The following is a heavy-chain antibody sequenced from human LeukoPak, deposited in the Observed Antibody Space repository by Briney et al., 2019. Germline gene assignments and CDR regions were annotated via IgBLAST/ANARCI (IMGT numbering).Heavy chain of an antibody. Sequence: PGGSLRLSCAASGFNFRNYAMTWVRQAPGKGLEWVSAISGSGGSTYYTDSVKGRFTISRDNSKNTLYLQMNSLRAEDTAVYYCARVGDSSGYPFDYWGQGTLVTVSS. J-gene: IGHJ4*02. CDR1: GFNFRNYA. V-gene: IGHV3-23*01. D-gene: IGHD3-22*01. CDR2: ISGSGGST. CDR3: ARVGDSSGYPFDY.